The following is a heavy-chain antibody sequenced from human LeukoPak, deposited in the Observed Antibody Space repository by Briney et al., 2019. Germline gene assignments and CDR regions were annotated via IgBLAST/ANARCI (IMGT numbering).Heavy chain of an antibody. V-gene: IGHV1-18*01. Sequence: EASLTVSCKPSGYTFTNYGISWVRQAPGLGVEWMGCVSAYNSNTNYAQKVQGRVTMTTDTSTSTAYMELRSLRFDDTAVYYCARDQSVRLLQTSSTYFKQVFAIWGQGSMVTVSS. CDR1: GYTFTNYG. D-gene: IGHD6-13*01. J-gene: IGHJ3*02. CDR3: ARDQSVRLLQTSSTYFKQVFAI. CDR2: VSAYNSNT.